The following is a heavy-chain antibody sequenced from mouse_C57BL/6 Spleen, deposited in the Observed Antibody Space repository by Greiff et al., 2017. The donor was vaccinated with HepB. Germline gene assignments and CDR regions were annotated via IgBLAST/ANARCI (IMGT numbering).Heavy chain of an antibody. D-gene: IGHD2-4*01. CDR3: AENYDYDGARAMDY. V-gene: IGHV2-5*01. Sequence: VKVVESGPGLVQPPQRLSITCTVSGFSLTSYGVHWVRQSPGKGLEWLGVIWRGGSTDYNAAFMSRLSITTDNSTSQVFFKMNSLQADDAAIYYCAENYDYDGARAMDYWGQGTSVTVSS. CDR2: IWRGGST. CDR1: GFSLTSYG. J-gene: IGHJ4*01.